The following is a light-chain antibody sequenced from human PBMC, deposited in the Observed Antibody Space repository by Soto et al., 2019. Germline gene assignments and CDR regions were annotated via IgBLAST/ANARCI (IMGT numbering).Light chain of an antibody. CDR3: SSYLTSSTPVV. V-gene: IGLV2-14*03. CDR1: SSDIGAYNH. Sequence: QSVLTQPASVSGSPGQSITISCTGTSSDIGAYNHVTWYQQHPGKAPKVIIYEVINRPSGVSTRFSGSKSGNTASLTISGLQAEDEADYFCSSYLTSSTPVVFGGGTKLTVL. CDR2: EVI. J-gene: IGLJ2*01.